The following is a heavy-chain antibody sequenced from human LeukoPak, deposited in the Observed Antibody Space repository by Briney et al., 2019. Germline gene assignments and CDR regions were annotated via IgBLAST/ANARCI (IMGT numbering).Heavy chain of an antibody. J-gene: IGHJ4*02. CDR2: INHSGST. D-gene: IGHD2-8*02. Sequence: SETLSLTCTVSGGSISSSSYYWGWIRQPPGKGLEWIGEINHSGSTNYNPSLKSRVTISVDTSKNQFSLKLSSVTAADTAVYYCARGLGAPWWGNFDYWGQGTLVTVSS. V-gene: IGHV4-39*07. CDR3: ARGLGAPWWGNFDY. CDR1: GGSISSSSYY.